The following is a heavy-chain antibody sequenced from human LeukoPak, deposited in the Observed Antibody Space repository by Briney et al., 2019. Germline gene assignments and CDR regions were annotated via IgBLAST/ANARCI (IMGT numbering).Heavy chain of an antibody. V-gene: IGHV3-7*01. CDR1: GFTVSSNC. Sequence: GGSLRLSCAASGFTVSSNCMSWVRQAPGKGLEWVANINEAGSHTYCVDSLRGRFTISRDNTKNSLYLQMNNLRVEDTAVYYCARDEPGYGEFLLYWGQGTLVTVSS. CDR3: ARDEPGYGEFLLY. CDR2: INEAGSHT. D-gene: IGHD3-10*01. J-gene: IGHJ4*02.